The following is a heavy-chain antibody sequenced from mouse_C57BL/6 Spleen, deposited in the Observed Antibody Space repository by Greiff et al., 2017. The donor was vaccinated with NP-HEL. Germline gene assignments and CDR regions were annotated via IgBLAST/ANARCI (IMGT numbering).Heavy chain of an antibody. Sequence: EVKLQESVAELVRPGASVKLSCTASGFNIKNTYMHWVKQRPEQGLEWIGRLDPANGNTKYAPKFQGRATITADTSSHTAYLQLSSLTADDTAIYYCASTTTVVAPFDYWGQGTTLTVSS. CDR3: ASTTTVVAPFDY. CDR1: GFNIKNTY. D-gene: IGHD1-1*01. V-gene: IGHV14-3*01. CDR2: LDPANGNT. J-gene: IGHJ2*01.